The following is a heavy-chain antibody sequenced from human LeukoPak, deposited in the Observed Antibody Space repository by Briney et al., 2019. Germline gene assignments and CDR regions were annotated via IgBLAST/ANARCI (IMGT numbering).Heavy chain of an antibody. J-gene: IGHJ3*02. Sequence: GRSLRLSCAASGFTFSSYGMHWVRQAQGKGLEWVAVIWYDGSNKYYADSVKGRFTISRDNSKNTLYLQMNSLRAEDTAVYYCARRDQVLAFDIWGQGTMVTVSS. D-gene: IGHD5-24*01. CDR2: IWYDGSNK. CDR1: GFTFSSYG. V-gene: IGHV3-33*01. CDR3: ARRDQVLAFDI.